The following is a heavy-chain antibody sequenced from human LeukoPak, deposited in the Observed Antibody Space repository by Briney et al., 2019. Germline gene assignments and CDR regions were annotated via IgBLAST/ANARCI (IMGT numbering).Heavy chain of an antibody. CDR3: ARDKDYYDSSGYSEIDY. CDR2: ISYDGSNK. D-gene: IGHD3-22*01. CDR1: GFTFSSYA. V-gene: IGHV3-30*04. Sequence: GGSLRLSCAASGFTFSSYAKHWVRQAPGKGLEWVAVISYDGSNKYYADSVKGRFTISRDNSKNTLYLQMNSLRAEDTAVYYCARDKDYYDSSGYSEIDYWGQGTLVTVSS. J-gene: IGHJ4*02.